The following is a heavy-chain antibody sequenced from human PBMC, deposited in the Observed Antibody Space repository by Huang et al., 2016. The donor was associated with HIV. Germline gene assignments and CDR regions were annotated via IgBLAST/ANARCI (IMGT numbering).Heavy chain of an antibody. V-gene: IGHV4-39*01. J-gene: IGHJ3*02. D-gene: IGHD3-10*01. CDR3: ARLSAYGSGRTDAFDI. CDR1: GGSISSSIYY. Sequence: QLQLQESGPGLVKPSETLSLTCTVSGGSISSSIYYWAWIRQPPGKGLEWIGSIYYSGRPSYNPSLKSRVTISVDTSKSQFSLKLSSVTAADTAVYYCARLSAYGSGRTDAFDIWGQGTMVTVSS. CDR2: IYYSGRP.